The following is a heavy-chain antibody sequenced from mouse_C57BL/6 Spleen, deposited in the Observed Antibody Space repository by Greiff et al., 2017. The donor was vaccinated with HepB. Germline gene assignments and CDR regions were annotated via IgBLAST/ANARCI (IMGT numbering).Heavy chain of an antibody. V-gene: IGHV1-4*01. CDR3: AGKSTRASY. Sequence: QVQLQQSGAELVKPGASVKMSCKASGYTFTSYTMHWVKQRPGQGLEWIGYINPSSGYTKYNQKFKDKATLTADKSSSTAYMQLSSLTSEDSAVYYCAGKSTRASYWGQGTTLTVSS. J-gene: IGHJ2*01. CDR1: GYTFTSYT. D-gene: IGHD3-1*01. CDR2: INPSSGYT.